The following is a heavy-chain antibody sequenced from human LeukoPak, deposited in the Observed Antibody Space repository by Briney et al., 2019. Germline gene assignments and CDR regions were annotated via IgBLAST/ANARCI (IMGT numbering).Heavy chain of an antibody. J-gene: IGHJ4*02. D-gene: IGHD6-13*01. V-gene: IGHV1-18*01. Sequence: ASVKVSCKASGYTFTSYGVSWVRQAPGQGLEWMGWISAYNGNTNSAQKFQGRVTMTTDTSTSTAYMELRRLRSDDTALYYCARDKAAGPYYFDYWGQGTLVTVSS. CDR3: ARDKAAGPYYFDY. CDR2: ISAYNGNT. CDR1: GYTFTSYG.